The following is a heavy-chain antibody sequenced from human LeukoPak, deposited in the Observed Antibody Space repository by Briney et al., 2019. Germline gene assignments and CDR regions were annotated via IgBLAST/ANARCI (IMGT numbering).Heavy chain of an antibody. CDR3: ATWKDYSESRLDY. CDR2: INRDGTEK. V-gene: IGHV3-7*01. CDR1: GFTFSSYW. J-gene: IGHJ4*02. Sequence: GGSLRLSCAVSGFTFSSYWMSWVRQAPGKGLEWVANINRDGTEKYYVDSAEGRFTISRDNARNSLYLQMNSLTAEDTAVYYCATWKDYSESRLDYWGQGTLVTVSS. D-gene: IGHD1-26*01.